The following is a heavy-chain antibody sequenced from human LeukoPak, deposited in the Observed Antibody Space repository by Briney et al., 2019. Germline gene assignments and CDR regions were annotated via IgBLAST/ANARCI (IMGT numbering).Heavy chain of an antibody. J-gene: IGHJ4*02. CDR1: GGSISSYY. V-gene: IGHV4-59*01. D-gene: IGHD3-10*01. CDR3: ARVPGPYYFDY. CDR2: IYYSGST. Sequence: PSETLSLTCTVSGGSISSYYWSWTRQPPGKGLEWIGYIYYSGSTNYNPSLKSRVPISVDTSKNQFSLKLSSVTAADTAVYYCARVPGPYYFDYWGQGTLVTVSS.